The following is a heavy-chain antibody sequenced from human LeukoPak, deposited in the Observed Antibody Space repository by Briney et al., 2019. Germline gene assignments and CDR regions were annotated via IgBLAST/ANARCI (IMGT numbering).Heavy chain of an antibody. J-gene: IGHJ4*02. CDR3: ARATWNYVIDY. CDR1: GGSISSSRDY. CDR2: IYYSGST. Sequence: PSETLSLTCTVSGGSISSSRDYWGWIRQPPGKGLEWIGSIYYSGSTYYNPSLKSRVTISVDTSKNQFSLKLSSVTAADTAVYYCARATWNYVIDYWGQGTLVTVSS. D-gene: IGHD1-7*01. V-gene: IGHV4-39*01.